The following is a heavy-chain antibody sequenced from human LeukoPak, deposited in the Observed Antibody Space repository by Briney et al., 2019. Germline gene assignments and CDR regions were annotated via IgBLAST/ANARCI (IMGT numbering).Heavy chain of an antibody. Sequence: PGGSLRLSCAASGVTIICYDKNCVRQAPGKGLQWVSYISSSSGTMYYADSVRGRFTISRDKAKNSLYLQMNSLRAEDTALYYGARRFDYWGQGTLVTVSS. CDR2: ISSSSGTM. CDR1: GVTIICYD. J-gene: IGHJ4*02. CDR3: ARRFDY. V-gene: IGHV3-48*01.